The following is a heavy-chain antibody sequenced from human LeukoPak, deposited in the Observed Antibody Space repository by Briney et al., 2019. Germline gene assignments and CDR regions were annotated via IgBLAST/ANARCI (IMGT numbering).Heavy chain of an antibody. V-gene: IGHV4-39*01. CDR1: GGSISSSSYY. D-gene: IGHD5-12*01. Sequence: PSETLSLTCTVSGGSISSSSYYWGWIRQPPGKGLVWIGSIYYSGGAYYNPSLQSRVTISVDTSKNQFSLKVNSVTAADTAIYFCARHSPVYGGYDKRFRGMPSDPWGQGTLVTVSS. CDR2: IYYSGGA. J-gene: IGHJ5*02. CDR3: ARHSPVYGGYDKRFRGMPSDP.